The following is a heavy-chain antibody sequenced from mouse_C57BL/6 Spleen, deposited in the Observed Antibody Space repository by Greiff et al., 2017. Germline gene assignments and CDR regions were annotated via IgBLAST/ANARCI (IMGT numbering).Heavy chain of an antibody. J-gene: IGHJ1*03. CDR3: ARHHYDYDDWYFDV. D-gene: IGHD2-4*01. Sequence: EVKLVESGGGLVQPGGSLKLSCAASGFTFSDYYMYWVRQTPEKRLEWVAYISNGGGSTYYPDTVKGRFTISRDNATNTLYLQMSRLKSEDTAMYYCARHHYDYDDWYFDVWGTGTTVTVSS. CDR1: GFTFSDYY. CDR2: ISNGGGST. V-gene: IGHV5-12*01.